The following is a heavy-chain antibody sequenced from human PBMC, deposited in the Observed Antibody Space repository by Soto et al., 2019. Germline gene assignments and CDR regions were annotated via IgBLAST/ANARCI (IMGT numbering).Heavy chain of an antibody. J-gene: IGHJ3*02. CDR1: GYTFTGYY. V-gene: IGHV1-2*04. CDR2: INPNSGGT. D-gene: IGHD2-2*01. Sequence: ASVKVSCKASGYTFTGYYMHWVRQAPGQGLEWMGWINPNSGGTNYAQKFQGWVTMTRDTSISTAYMELSGLRSDDTAVYYGASGLNKGSDQNDAFDIWGQGTMVTVSS. CDR3: ASGLNKGSDQNDAFDI.